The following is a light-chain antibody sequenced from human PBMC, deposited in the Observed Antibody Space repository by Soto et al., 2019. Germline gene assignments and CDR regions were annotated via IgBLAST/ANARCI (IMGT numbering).Light chain of an antibody. CDR1: QGISSY. CDR2: AAS. V-gene: IGKV1-8*01. Sequence: AIRMTQSPSSFSASTGDRVTITCRASQGISSYLAWYQQKPGKAPKLLIYAASTLQSGVPSRFSGSGSGTDFTLTISCLQSEDFATYYFQQYYSYPWTFDQGTKVEIK. J-gene: IGKJ1*01. CDR3: QQYYSYPWT.